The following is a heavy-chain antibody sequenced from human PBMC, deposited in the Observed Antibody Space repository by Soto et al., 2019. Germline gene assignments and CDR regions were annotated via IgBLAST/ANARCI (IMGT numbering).Heavy chain of an antibody. J-gene: IGHJ4*02. CDR2: INPNSGGT. CDR3: ATHRLYCSSTSCYTTGFDS. V-gene: IGHV1-2*04. CDR1: GYTFTGYY. Sequence: ASVKVSCKASGYTFTGYYMHWVRQAPGQGLEWMGWINPNSGGTNYAQKFQGWVTMTRDTSISTAYMELSRLRSDDTAVYYCATHRLYCSSTSCYTTGFDSWGQGNLVTVSS. D-gene: IGHD2-2*02.